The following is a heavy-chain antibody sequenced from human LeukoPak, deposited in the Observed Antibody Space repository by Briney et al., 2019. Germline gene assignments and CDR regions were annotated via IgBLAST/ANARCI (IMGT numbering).Heavy chain of an antibody. Sequence: SETLSLTCTVSGGPISSYYWSWIRQPPGKGLEWIGYIYYSGSTNYNPSLKSRVTISVDTSKNQFSLKLSSVTAADTAVYYCARGRRYYDSSGYYYSPQAFDYWGQGTLVTVSS. V-gene: IGHV4-59*01. CDR1: GGPISSYY. D-gene: IGHD3-22*01. J-gene: IGHJ4*02. CDR3: ARGRRYYDSSGYYYSPQAFDY. CDR2: IYYSGST.